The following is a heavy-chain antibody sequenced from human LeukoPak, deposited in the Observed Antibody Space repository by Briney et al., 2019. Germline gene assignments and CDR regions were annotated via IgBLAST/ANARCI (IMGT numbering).Heavy chain of an antibody. J-gene: IGHJ4*02. V-gene: IGHV4-30-4*01. CDR2: IYYSGST. Sequence: PSETLSLTCTVSGGSISSGDYYWSWLRQPPGKGLGWIGYIYYSGSTYYNPSLKSRVTISVDTSKNQFSLKLSSVTAADTAVYYCARDGKADTAIDSWGQGTLVTVSS. D-gene: IGHD5-18*01. CDR1: GGSISSGDYY. CDR3: ARDGKADTAIDS.